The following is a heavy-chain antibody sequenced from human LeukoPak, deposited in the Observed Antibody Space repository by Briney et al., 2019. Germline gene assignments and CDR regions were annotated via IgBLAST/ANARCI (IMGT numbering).Heavy chain of an antibody. D-gene: IGHD3-22*01. J-gene: IGHJ5*02. Sequence: GGSLRRSCAASGSTFSNYWMHWVRQAPGKGLVWVSRINTDGSRITYADSVKGRFTISRDNAMNTVYLQMNSLRAEDTAVYYCARVLSGSWDWFDPWGQGTLVTVSS. CDR3: ARVLSGSWDWFDP. V-gene: IGHV3-74*01. CDR2: INTDGSRI. CDR1: GSTFSNYW.